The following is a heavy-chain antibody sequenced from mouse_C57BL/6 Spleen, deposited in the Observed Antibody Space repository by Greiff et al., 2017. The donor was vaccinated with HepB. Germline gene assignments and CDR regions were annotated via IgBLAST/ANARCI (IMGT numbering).Heavy chain of an antibody. CDR1: GYTFTDYE. CDR3: TRCLLPGFDAMDY. J-gene: IGHJ4*01. Sequence: VKLQQSGAELVRPGASVTLSCKASGYTFTDYEMHWVKQTPVHGLEWIGAIDPETGGTAYNQKFKGKAILTADKSSSTAYMELRSLTSEDSAVYYCTRCLLPGFDAMDYWGQGTSVTVSS. V-gene: IGHV1-15*01. D-gene: IGHD1-1*01. CDR2: IDPETGGT.